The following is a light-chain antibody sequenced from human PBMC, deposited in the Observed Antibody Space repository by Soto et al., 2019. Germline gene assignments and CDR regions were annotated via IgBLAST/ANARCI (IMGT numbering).Light chain of an antibody. CDR1: QSISTY. J-gene: IGKJ5*01. Sequence: DIQMTQSPSSLSASVGDIVTITCRASQSISTYLNWYHQKPGKAPDLLIYAASSLKSGVPSRFSGSGSGTHFTLTITGLQPADFATYYCQKNFSIPINCGQGKRRAIK. V-gene: IGKV1-39*01. CDR3: QKNFSIPIN. CDR2: AAS.